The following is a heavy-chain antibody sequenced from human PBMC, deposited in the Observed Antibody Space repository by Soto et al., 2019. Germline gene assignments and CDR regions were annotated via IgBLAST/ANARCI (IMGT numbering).Heavy chain of an antibody. CDR1: GEAPTSYY. V-gene: IGHV1-46*01. J-gene: IGHJ4*02. Sequence: SSTAAGEAPTSYYLPLVRQTPRQGPEWMGRINPSGGSTTYAQKFQGRVTMTRDTSTSTVYMELSSLRSEDMAVYYCARDHWNRPPRFDYWGQGTLVTVSS. D-gene: IGHD1-1*01. CDR2: INPSGGST. CDR3: ARDHWNRPPRFDY.